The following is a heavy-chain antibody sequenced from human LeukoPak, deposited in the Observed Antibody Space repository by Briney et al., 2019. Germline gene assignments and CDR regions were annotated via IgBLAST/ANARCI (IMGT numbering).Heavy chain of an antibody. D-gene: IGHD1/OR15-1a*01. CDR1: GYTLTELS. J-gene: IGHJ4*02. Sequence: ASVKVSCKVSGYTLTELSMHWVRQAPGRGLEWMGGFDPEDGETIYAQKFQGRVTMTEDTSTDTAYMELSSLRSEDTAVYYCARLLEQLCNFDYWGQGTLVTVSS. V-gene: IGHV1-24*01. CDR2: FDPEDGET. CDR3: ARLLEQLCNFDY.